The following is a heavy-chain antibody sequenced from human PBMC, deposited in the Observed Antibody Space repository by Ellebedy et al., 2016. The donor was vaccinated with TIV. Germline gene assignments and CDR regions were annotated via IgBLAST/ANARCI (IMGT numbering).Heavy chain of an antibody. CDR3: AREKVVVVPPPVRGGGCFDP. Sequence: GGSLRLXCAASGFTFGNYGMWWVRQAPGKGLEWVANIKQDGSQKYCVDSVKGRFTISRDHAKNTVDLQMNSLRAEDTAVYYCAREKVVVVPPPVRGGGCFDPWGQGTLVTVSS. D-gene: IGHD2-2*01. V-gene: IGHV3-7*01. J-gene: IGHJ5*02. CDR2: IKQDGSQK. CDR1: GFTFGNYG.